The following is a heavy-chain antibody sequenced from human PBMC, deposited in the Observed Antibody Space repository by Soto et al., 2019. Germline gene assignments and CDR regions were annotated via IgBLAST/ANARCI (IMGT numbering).Heavy chain of an antibody. Sequence: PGGSLKISCKGSGYSFTSYCISWVRKMPRKGLEWMGRIDPSDSYHKYSPSFQGHVTISADKSISTAYLQWSSLKASDTAMYYCASSPRGYCSSTSCRELGNYYGMDVWGQGT. CDR3: ASSPRGYCSSTSCRELGNYYGMDV. CDR2: IDPSDSYH. J-gene: IGHJ6*02. CDR1: GYSFTSYC. V-gene: IGHV5-10-1*01. D-gene: IGHD2-2*01.